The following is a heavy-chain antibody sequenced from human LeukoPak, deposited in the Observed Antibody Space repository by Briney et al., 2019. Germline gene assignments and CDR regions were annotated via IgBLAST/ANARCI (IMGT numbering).Heavy chain of an antibody. J-gene: IGHJ4*02. V-gene: IGHV4-39*07. D-gene: IGHD6-19*01. Sequence: PSETLSLTCIVSGGSITRSSYYWGWIRQPPGKGLEWIGEIYHSGSTHYNPSLKSRITISVDKSKNQFSLKLSSVTAADTAVYYCASRSSGWYFENWGQGTLVTVSS. CDR3: ASRSSGWYFEN. CDR1: GGSITRSSYY. CDR2: IYHSGST.